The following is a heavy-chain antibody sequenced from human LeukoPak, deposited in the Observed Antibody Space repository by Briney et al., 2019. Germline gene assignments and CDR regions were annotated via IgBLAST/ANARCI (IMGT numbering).Heavy chain of an antibody. CDR3: ARDMGYSGSWPGYFDY. CDR2: IDTSSSTI. Sequence: GGSLRLSCVASGFTFSSYSMSWVRQAPGKGLEWVSYIDTSSSTIYYADSVKGRFTVSRDNAKNSLYLQMKSLRAEDTTVYYCARDMGYSGSWPGYFDYWGQGVLVTVSS. J-gene: IGHJ4*02. CDR1: GFTFSSYS. V-gene: IGHV3-48*04. D-gene: IGHD1-26*01.